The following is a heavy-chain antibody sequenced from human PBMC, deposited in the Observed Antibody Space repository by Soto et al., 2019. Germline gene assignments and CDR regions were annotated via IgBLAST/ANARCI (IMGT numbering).Heavy chain of an antibody. CDR2: ISSSSSYI. V-gene: IGHV3-21*01. CDR3: ARGISYEGRPYWSSGLEF. Sequence: KGLEWVSSISSSSSYIYYADSVKGRFTISRDNAKNSLYLQMNSLRAEDTAVYYCARGISYEGRPYWSSGLEFWGKGSTVTVTS. D-gene: IGHD3-10*01. J-gene: IGHJ6*01.